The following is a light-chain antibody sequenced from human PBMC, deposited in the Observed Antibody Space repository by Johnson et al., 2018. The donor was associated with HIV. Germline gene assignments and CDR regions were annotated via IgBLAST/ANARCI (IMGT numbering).Light chain of an antibody. CDR1: SSNIGNNY. Sequence: QSVLTQPPSVSAAPGQKVTISCSGSSSNIGNNYVSWYQQIPGTAPKLLIYDNNKRPSGIPDRFSCSKSGTSATLGITGLQTGDEADYYYGTWDSSLRAGFVGPGNKVTV. V-gene: IGLV1-51*01. CDR3: GTWDSSLRAGF. J-gene: IGLJ1*01. CDR2: DNN.